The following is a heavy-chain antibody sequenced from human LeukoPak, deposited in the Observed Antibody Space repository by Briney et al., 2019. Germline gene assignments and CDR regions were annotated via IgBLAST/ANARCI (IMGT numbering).Heavy chain of an antibody. CDR1: GGSISSISYY. V-gene: IGHV4-39*01. D-gene: IGHD6-13*01. J-gene: IGHJ4*02. Sequence: PSETLSLTCTVSGGSISSISYYWGWIRQPPGKGLEGIGSIYYSGSTYYNPSLKSRVTISVDTSKNQFSLKLSSVTAADTAVYYCARAHSSSWVSYFDYWGQGTLVTVSS. CDR2: IYYSGST. CDR3: ARAHSSSWVSYFDY.